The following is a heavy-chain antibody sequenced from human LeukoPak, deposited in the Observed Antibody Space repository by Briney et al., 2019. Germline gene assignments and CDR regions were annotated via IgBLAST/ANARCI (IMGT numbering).Heavy chain of an antibody. D-gene: IGHD3-16*01. V-gene: IGHV3-11*04. CDR3: AWGGMAAFDS. CDR2: ISSSGNTR. Sequence: PGGSLRLSCAASGFTFSDYYMSWIRQAPGKGLEWVAYISSSGNTRYYADSVKGRCTISRYNAKNSLYLQMNSLRAEDTAVYYCAWGGMAAFDSWGQGTLVTVSS. J-gene: IGHJ4*02. CDR1: GFTFSDYY.